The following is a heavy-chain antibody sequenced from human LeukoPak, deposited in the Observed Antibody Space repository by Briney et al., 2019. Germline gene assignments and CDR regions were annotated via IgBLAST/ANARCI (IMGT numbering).Heavy chain of an antibody. V-gene: IGHV3-30-3*01. Sequence: GGSLRLSCAASGFTFSSYAMHWVRQAPGKGLEWVAVISYDGSNKYYADSVKGRFTISRDNSKNTLYLQMNSLRAEDTAVYYCASTPGFPFDYWGQGTLVTVSS. CDR1: GFTFSSYA. D-gene: IGHD3-10*01. J-gene: IGHJ4*02. CDR3: ASTPGFPFDY. CDR2: ISYDGSNK.